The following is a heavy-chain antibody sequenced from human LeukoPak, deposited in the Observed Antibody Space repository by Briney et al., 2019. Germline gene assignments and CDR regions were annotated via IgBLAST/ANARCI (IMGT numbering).Heavy chain of an antibody. CDR1: GFTFSSYA. CDR3: AKGGDDFWSGSNY. D-gene: IGHD3-3*01. Sequence: GGSLRLSCAPSGFTFSSYAMSWVRQAPGKGLEWVAVISYSGTNKYYADSVKGRFTISRDNSKNTLYLQMYSVRAEDTAVYYCAKGGDDFWSGSNYWGQGTLVTVSS. V-gene: IGHV3-30*18. CDR2: ISYSGTNK. J-gene: IGHJ4*02.